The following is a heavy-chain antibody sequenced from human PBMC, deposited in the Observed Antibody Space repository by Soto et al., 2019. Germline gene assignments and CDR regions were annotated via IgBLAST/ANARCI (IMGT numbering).Heavy chain of an antibody. CDR3: AIRGYSSGYVY. J-gene: IGHJ4*02. V-gene: IGHV4-59*01. Sequence: PSETLSLTCTVSGGSISSYYWSWIRQPPGKGLEWIGYIYYSGSTNYNPSLKSRVTISVDTSKNQFSLKLSSVTAADTAVYYCAIRGYSSGYVYWGQGTLVTVSS. D-gene: IGHD3-22*01. CDR2: IYYSGST. CDR1: GGSISSYY.